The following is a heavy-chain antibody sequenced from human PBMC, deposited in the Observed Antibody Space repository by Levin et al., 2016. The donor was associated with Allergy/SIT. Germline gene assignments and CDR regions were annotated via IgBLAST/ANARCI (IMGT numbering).Heavy chain of an antibody. CDR2: IYYSGST. J-gene: IGHJ6*02. Sequence: WIRQPPGKGLEWIGYIYYSGSTYYNPSLKSRVTISVDTSKNQFSLKLSSVTAADTAVYYCARWMAVAGTGYGMDVWGQGTTVTVSS. D-gene: IGHD6-19*01. CDR3: ARWMAVAGTGYGMDV. V-gene: IGHV4-30-4*01.